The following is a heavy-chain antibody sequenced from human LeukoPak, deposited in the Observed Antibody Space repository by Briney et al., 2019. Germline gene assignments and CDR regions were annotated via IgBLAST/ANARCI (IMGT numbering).Heavy chain of an antibody. V-gene: IGHV3-15*01. Sequence: PGGSLRLSCAASGFTFSKASMTWVRQSEGKGLELVGRIKSRADGGTTDYPAPVKGRFTISRDDEKNTVYLEINSLTTEDSAVYYCTTVGSSWGFDYWGQGTLVTVSS. CDR1: GFTFSKAS. J-gene: IGHJ4*02. D-gene: IGHD6-13*01. CDR2: IKSRADGGTT. CDR3: TTVGSSWGFDY.